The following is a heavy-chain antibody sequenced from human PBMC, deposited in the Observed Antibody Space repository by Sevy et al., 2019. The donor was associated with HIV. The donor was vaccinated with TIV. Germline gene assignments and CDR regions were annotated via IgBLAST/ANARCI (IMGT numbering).Heavy chain of an antibody. J-gene: IGHJ4*02. V-gene: IGHV3-7*01. CDR2: IKQDGSGK. D-gene: IGHD4-4*01. CDR3: ARDRGDGYSCFDY. CDR1: GFTFSSYW. Sequence: GGSLRLSCAASGFTFSSYWMSWVRQAPGKGLEWVANIKQDGSGKYYVDSVKGRFTISRDNAKNSLYLQMNSLRAEDTAVYYCARDRGDGYSCFDYWGQGTLVTVSS.